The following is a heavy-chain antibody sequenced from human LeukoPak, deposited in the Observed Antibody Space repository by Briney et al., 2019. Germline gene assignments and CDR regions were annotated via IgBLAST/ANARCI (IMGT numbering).Heavy chain of an antibody. V-gene: IGHV4-61*02. CDR3: ARGRYDSSLYYNYYMDV. CDR1: GNSISSGDYY. J-gene: IGHJ6*03. D-gene: IGHD3-3*01. Sequence: SETPSLTCTVSGNSISSGDYYWSWIRQPAGKGLEWIGRIYTSGSTNYNPSLKSRVTISGDTSKNQFSLKLSSVTAADTAVYYCARGRYDSSLYYNYYMDVWGKGTTVTISS. CDR2: IYTSGST.